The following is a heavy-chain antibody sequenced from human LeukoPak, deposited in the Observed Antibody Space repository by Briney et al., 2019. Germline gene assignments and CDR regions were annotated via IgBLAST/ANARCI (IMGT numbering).Heavy chain of an antibody. D-gene: IGHD1-26*01. J-gene: IGHJ4*02. Sequence: GGSLRLSCAASGFNFNNYWMSWLRQAPGKGLEWVANIKDDGSEEYYVDSVKGRFTIVRDNAYNSLSLQMNSLRVEATATSFCARSTPRYSGDYWGQGPLVSVSS. CDR3: ARSTPRYSGDY. V-gene: IGHV3-7*03. CDR2: IKDDGSEE. CDR1: GFNFNNYW.